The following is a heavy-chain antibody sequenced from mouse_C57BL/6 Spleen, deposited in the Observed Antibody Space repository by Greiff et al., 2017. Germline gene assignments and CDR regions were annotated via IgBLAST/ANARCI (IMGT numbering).Heavy chain of an antibody. Sequence: EVKLMESGGGLVQSGRSLRLSCATSGFTFSDFYMEWVRQAPGKGLEWIAASSNKANDYTTEYSASVKGRFIVSRDTSQSILYLQMNALRAEDTAIYYCARDRDYYGMDYWGQGTSVTVSS. CDR2: SSNKANDYTT. V-gene: IGHV7-1*01. CDR3: ARDRDYYGMDY. CDR1: GFTFSDFY. J-gene: IGHJ4*01.